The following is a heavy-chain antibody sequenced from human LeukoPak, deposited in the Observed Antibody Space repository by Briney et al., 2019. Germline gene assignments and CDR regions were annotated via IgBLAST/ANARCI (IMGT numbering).Heavy chain of an antibody. D-gene: IGHD3-3*01. J-gene: IGHJ3*02. CDR2: ISWNSGSI. CDR3: AKDIRFSGDRAFDI. V-gene: IGHV3-9*01. CDR1: GFTFDDYA. Sequence: GGFLRLSCAASGFTFDDYAMHWVRQAPGKGLEWVSGISWNSGSIGYADSVKGRFTISRDNARNSLYLQMNSLRAEDTALYYCAKDIRFSGDRAFDIWGQGTMVTVSS.